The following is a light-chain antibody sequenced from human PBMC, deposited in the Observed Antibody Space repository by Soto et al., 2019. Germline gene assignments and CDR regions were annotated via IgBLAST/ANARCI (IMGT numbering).Light chain of an antibody. V-gene: IGLV2-14*01. CDR2: EVS. CDR3: CSFTTSSTLV. CDR1: SSDVGTYNH. J-gene: IGLJ1*01. Sequence: QPALTQPASVSGSPGQSITISCTGTSSDVGTYNHVSWYQQHPGKAPQLIIYEVSNRPSGLSNRFSASKSGNTASLTISGLQAEDEADYYCCSFTTSSTLVFGTGTKLTVL.